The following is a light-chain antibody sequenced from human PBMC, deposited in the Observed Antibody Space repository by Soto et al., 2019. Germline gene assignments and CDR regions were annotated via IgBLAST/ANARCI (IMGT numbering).Light chain of an antibody. J-gene: IGLJ1*01. Sequence: QSVLTQPASVFGSPGQSITIPCTGTSSDVGGYNFVSWYQQLPGKAPKLMIYEVTSRPSGVSSRFSGSKSGNTASLTISGLQPEDEAEYYCSSYTTSSTVVFGTGTKVTVL. V-gene: IGLV2-14*03. CDR3: SSYTTSSTVV. CDR1: SSDVGGYNF. CDR2: EVT.